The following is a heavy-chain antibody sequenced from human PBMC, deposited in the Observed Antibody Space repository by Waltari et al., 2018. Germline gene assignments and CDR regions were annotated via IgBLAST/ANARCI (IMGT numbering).Heavy chain of an antibody. CDR3: ARGRASGLVDWFDP. V-gene: IGHV3-23*01. J-gene: IGHJ5*02. Sequence: EVQLLESGGGLVQPGGSLRLSCAASGFTFNNYAMMWVRQAPGKGLDGIASLTGGAEGAYYADSVRGRFTISRDNSQNTLFLQMSGLRVDDSGTYYCARGRASGLVDWFDPWGRGTLVTVSS. CDR2: LTGGAEGA. D-gene: IGHD6-6*01. CDR1: GFTFNNYA.